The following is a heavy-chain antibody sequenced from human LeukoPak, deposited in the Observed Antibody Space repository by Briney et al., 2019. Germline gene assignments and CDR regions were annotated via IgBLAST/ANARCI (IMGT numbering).Heavy chain of an antibody. CDR1: GYSFTSYW. V-gene: IGHV5-51*01. J-gene: IGHJ4*02. D-gene: IGHD6-19*01. CDR2: IYPGDSDT. Sequence: GESLKISCKGSGYSFTSYWIGWVRQLPGKGLEWMGIIYPGDSDTRYGPSFRGQVTISADKSISTAYLQWSSLKASDTAMYYCARAIAVTGMDDYWGQGTLVTVSS. CDR3: ARAIAVTGMDDY.